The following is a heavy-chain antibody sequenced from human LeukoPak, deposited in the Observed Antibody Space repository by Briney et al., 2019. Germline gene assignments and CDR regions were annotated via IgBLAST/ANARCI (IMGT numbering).Heavy chain of an antibody. CDR1: GFTFSSYA. CDR3: ARGGLGYCSSTSCYGWFDP. V-gene: IGHV3-30-3*01. CDR2: ISYDGSNK. Sequence: PGGSLRLSCAASGFTFSSYAMHWVRQAPGKGLEWVAVISYDGSNKYYADSVKGRFTIPRDNSKNTLYLQMNGLRAEDTAVYYCARGGLGYCSSTSCYGWFDPWGQGTLVTVSS. D-gene: IGHD2-2*01. J-gene: IGHJ5*02.